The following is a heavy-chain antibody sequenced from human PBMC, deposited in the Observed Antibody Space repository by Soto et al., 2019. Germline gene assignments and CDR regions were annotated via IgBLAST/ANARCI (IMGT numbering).Heavy chain of an antibody. CDR3: AIAYSSLGRFDY. CDR1: GGSISSSSYY. D-gene: IGHD6-6*01. Sequence: SETLSLTCTVSGGSISSSSYYWGWIRQPPGKGLEWIGSIYYSGSTYYNPSLKSRTPISVDKSKKQYSLKRSSVTAAVTAVYYCAIAYSSLGRFDYWGQGTLVTVSS. CDR2: IYYSGST. J-gene: IGHJ4*02. V-gene: IGHV4-39*01.